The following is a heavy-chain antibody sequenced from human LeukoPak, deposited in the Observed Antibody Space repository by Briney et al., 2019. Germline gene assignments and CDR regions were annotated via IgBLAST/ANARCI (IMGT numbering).Heavy chain of an antibody. J-gene: IGHJ4*02. CDR3: ARAPGLGPLDY. Sequence: EASVKVSCKASGCTFTGYYMHWVRQAPGQGLEWMGLINPNSGGTNYAQKFQGRVTMTRDTSISTAYMELSRLRSDDTAVYYCARAPGLGPLDYWGQGTLVTVSS. CDR1: GCTFTGYY. V-gene: IGHV1-2*02. D-gene: IGHD7-27*01. CDR2: INPNSGGT.